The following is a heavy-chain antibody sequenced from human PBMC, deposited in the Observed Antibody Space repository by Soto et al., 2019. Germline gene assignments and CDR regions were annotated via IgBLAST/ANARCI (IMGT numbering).Heavy chain of an antibody. D-gene: IGHD1-1*01. V-gene: IGHV3-33*01. J-gene: IGHJ4*02. CDR3: ARVPFGTTRDFDF. CDR2: IWYDGFNK. CDR1: GFTFSNYG. Sequence: GSLRLSCAVSGFTFSNYGIHWVRQAPGKGLEWVAVIWYDGFNKYYADSVKGRFTISRDASKNTLYLQINSLRVEDTAIYYCARVPFGTTRDFDFWGQGTLVTVSS.